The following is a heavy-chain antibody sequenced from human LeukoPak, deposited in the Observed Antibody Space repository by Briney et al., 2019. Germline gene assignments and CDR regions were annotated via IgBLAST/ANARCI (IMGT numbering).Heavy chain of an antibody. D-gene: IGHD2-2*01. J-gene: IGHJ4*02. V-gene: IGHV3-74*01. CDR2: INGNGSWT. CDR3: VSFYETY. Sequence: GGSLRLSCAASGNYWMHWVRQAPGKGLVWVSHINGNGSWTTYADSVKGRFTISKDNAKNTVYLQMNNLRAEDTAVYYCVSFYETYWGRGTLVTVSS. CDR1: GNYW.